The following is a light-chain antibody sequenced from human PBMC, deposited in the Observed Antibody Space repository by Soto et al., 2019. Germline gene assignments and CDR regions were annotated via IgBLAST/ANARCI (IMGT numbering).Light chain of an antibody. V-gene: IGKV3-11*01. Sequence: EIELTQSPATLSLSPGERATLTCRASQNVSSFLVWYQQKPGQAPKLLIYDAANMVTGIPARFSGSGSGTDFTLTTSSLEPEDFAVYYCQQRSNWPRLTFGGGTKVEIK. CDR3: QQRSNWPRLT. CDR2: DAA. J-gene: IGKJ4*01. CDR1: QNVSSF.